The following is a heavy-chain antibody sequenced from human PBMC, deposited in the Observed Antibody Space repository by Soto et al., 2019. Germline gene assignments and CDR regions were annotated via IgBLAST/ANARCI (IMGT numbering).Heavy chain of an antibody. J-gene: IGHJ5*02. CDR3: AALLGHCSGGTCFFRWFDP. Sequence: ASETLSLTCTVSGCSISSESYFWGWVRQPSGKGLEWVGTISYSGSPFFNPSLKGRATLSVDTSKNQFSLRLSAVTAADSAVYFCAALLGHCSGGTCFFRWFDPWGQGSLVTVSS. CDR1: GCSISSESYF. CDR2: ISYSGSP. D-gene: IGHD2-15*01. V-gene: IGHV4-39*01.